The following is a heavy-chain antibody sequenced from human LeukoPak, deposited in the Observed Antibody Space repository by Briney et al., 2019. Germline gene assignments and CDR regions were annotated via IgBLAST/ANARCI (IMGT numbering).Heavy chain of an antibody. V-gene: IGHV3-23*01. CDR1: GFTFSSYA. D-gene: IGHD6-13*01. J-gene: IGHJ4*02. CDR2: ISGSGGGT. Sequence: GGSLRLSCAASGFTFSSYAMSWVRQAPEKGLEWVATISGSGGGTYYADSVKGRFTISRDDSENTLYLQMNSLRAEDTAVYYCAKGQIAASAFFDYWGQGTLVTVSS. CDR3: AKGQIAASAFFDY.